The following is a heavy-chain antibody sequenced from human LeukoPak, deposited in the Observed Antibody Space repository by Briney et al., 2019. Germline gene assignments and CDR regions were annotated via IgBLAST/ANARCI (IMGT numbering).Heavy chain of an antibody. V-gene: IGHV3-20*04. J-gene: IGHJ3*02. Sequence: GGSLRLSCAASGFTFSSYWMHWVHQAPGKGLEWVSGINWNGGSTGYADSVKGRFTISRDNAKNSLYLQMNSLRAEDTALYYCARALVGATHDAFDIWGQGTMVTVSS. CDR2: INWNGGST. CDR3: ARALVGATHDAFDI. CDR1: GFTFSSYW. D-gene: IGHD1-26*01.